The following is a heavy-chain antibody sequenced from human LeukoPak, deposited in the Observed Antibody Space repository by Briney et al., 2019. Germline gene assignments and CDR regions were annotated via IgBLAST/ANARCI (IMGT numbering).Heavy chain of an antibody. J-gene: IGHJ3*02. V-gene: IGHV1-18*01. CDR2: ISAYNGNT. CDR1: GYTFTSYG. CDR3: ARDSSYYYDSSGYYIPDAFDI. Sequence: ASVKVSCKASGYTFTSYGISWVRQAPGQGLEWMGWISAYNGNTNYAQKLQGRVTMTTDTSTSTAYMELSSLRSEDTAVYYCARDSSYYYDSSGYYIPDAFDIWGQGTMVTVSS. D-gene: IGHD3-22*01.